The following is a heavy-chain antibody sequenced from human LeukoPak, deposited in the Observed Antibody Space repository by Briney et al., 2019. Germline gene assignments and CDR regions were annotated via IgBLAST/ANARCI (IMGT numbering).Heavy chain of an antibody. V-gene: IGHV1-69*06. Sequence: SVKVSCKASGGTFNNYTISWVRQAPGHGLEWMGGIIPIFATANYAQRFQGKVTITADKSTSTAYMELSSLRSEDTAVYYCARGLNYGGYFDWLSPEGYYYYYMDVWGKGTTVTVSS. J-gene: IGHJ6*03. D-gene: IGHD3-9*01. CDR2: IIPIFATA. CDR1: GGTFNNYT. CDR3: ARGLNYGGYFDWLSPEGYYYYYMDV.